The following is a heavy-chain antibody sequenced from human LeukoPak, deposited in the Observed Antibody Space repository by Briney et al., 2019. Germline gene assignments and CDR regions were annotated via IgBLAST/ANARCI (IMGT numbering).Heavy chain of an antibody. V-gene: IGHV3-7*01. J-gene: IGHJ4*02. D-gene: IGHD6-19*01. CDR1: GFIFSSFG. CDR3: ALDRIAVAGLGDY. CDR2: IKQDGSEK. Sequence: GGSLSLSYVASGFIFSSFGMNCVRQAPGKALEWVANIKQDGSEKYYVDSVKGRFTISRDNAKNSLYLQMNSLRAEDTAVYYCALDRIAVAGLGDYWGQGTLVTVSS.